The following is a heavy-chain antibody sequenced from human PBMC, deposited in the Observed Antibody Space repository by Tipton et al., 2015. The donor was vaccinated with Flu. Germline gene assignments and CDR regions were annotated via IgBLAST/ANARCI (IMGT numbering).Heavy chain of an antibody. CDR2: INHSGST. J-gene: IGHJ4*02. D-gene: IGHD5-12*01. V-gene: IGHV4-34*01. CDR3: ARGSGYANVYVDY. CDR1: GGSIGSFY. Sequence: TLSLTCTVSGGSIGSFYWNWIRQPPGKGLEWIGEINHSGSTNYNPSLRSRVTMSVDTSKNQFSLKVTSLTAADTAVYYCARGSGYANVYVDYWGRGTLVTVSS.